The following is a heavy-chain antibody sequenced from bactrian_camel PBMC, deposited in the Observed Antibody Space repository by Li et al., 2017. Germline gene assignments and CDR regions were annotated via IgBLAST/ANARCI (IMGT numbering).Heavy chain of an antibody. CDR3: TRSYFGASHNTFAF. CDR2: INNSGGTT. Sequence: VQLVESGGGSVQAGGSLRLSCASSGFNFSDNWWMYWVRQAPGKGLEWVSTINNSGGTTYSADSVKGRFTISRDNAKNTLYLQMNSLKPEDTAVYYCTRSYFGASHNTFAFWGQGTQVTVS. V-gene: IGHV3S1*01. D-gene: IGHD1*01. J-gene: IGHJ4*01. CDR1: GFNFSDNWW.